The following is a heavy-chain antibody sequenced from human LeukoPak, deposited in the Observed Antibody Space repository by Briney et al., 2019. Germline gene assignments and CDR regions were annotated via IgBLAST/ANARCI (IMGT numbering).Heavy chain of an antibody. J-gene: IGHJ4*02. CDR2: INHSGST. CDR1: GGSFSGYY. V-gene: IGHV4-34*01. D-gene: IGHD6-19*01. Sequence: SETLSLTCAVYGGSFSGYYWSWIRQPPGKGLEWIGEINHSGSTNYNPSLKSRVTISVDTSKNQFSLKLSSVTAADTAVYYCARGPIAVAGREFDYWGQGTLVTVSS. CDR3: ARGPIAVAGREFDY.